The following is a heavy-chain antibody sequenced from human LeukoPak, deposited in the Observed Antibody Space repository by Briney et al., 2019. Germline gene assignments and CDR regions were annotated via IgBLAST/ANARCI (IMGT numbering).Heavy chain of an antibody. CDR1: GFTFSSYE. D-gene: IGHD4-23*01. V-gene: IGHV3-48*03. Sequence: GGSLRLSCAASGFTFSSYEMNWVRQAPGKGLEWVSYISSSGSTIYYADSVKGRFTISRDNAKNSLYLQMNSLRAEDTAVYYCARHYGGGWFDPWGQGTLVIVSS. J-gene: IGHJ5*02. CDR3: ARHYGGGWFDP. CDR2: ISSSGSTI.